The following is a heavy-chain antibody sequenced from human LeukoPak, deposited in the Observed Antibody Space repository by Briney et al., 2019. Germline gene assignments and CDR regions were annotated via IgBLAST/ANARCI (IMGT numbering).Heavy chain of an antibody. CDR1: GFTVSSHY. V-gene: IGHV3-66*01. J-gene: IGHJ4*02. D-gene: IGHD2-2*01. Sequence: PGGSLRLSCAASGFTVSSHYMSWVRQAPGKGLEWVSVIYKDGSTYYAEFVKGRFTISRDTSKNTLFLQMISLRAEDTAVYYCARGGVRDGSSTSWYHDCGQGTLLSVSS. CDR3: ARGGVRDGSSTSWYHD. CDR2: IYKDGST.